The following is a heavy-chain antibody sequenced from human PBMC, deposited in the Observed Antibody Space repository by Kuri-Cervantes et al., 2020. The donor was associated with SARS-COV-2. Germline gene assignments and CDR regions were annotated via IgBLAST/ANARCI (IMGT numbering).Heavy chain of an antibody. CDR3: ARSHPFRRRVVISQEGAFDI. J-gene: IGHJ3*02. Sequence: ASVKVSCKASGYTFTGYYMHWVRQAPGQGLEWMGWINPNSGGTNYAQKFQVWVTMTMDTSISTVYMELSRLRSDDTAVYCCARSHPFRRRVVISQEGAFDIWGQGTMVTVSS. V-gene: IGHV1-2*04. CDR1: GYTFTGYY. CDR2: INPNSGGT. D-gene: IGHD3-3*01.